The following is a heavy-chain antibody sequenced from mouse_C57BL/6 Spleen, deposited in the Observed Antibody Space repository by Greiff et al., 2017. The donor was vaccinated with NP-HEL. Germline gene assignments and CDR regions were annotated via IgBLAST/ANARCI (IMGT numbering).Heavy chain of an antibody. J-gene: IGHJ2*01. D-gene: IGHD1-1*01. CDR1: GYTFTSYW. V-gene: IGHV1-5*01. Sequence: EVQLQQSGTVLARPGASVKMSCKTSGYTFTSYWMHWVKQRPGQGLEWIGAIYPGNSDTSYNQKFKGKAKLTAVTSASTAYMELSSLTNEDSAVYYCTRGGITTVVATVDYWGQGTTLTVSS. CDR2: IYPGNSDT. CDR3: TRGGITTVVATVDY.